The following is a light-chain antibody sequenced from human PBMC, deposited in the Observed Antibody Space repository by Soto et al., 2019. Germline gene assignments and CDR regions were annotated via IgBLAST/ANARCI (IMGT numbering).Light chain of an antibody. CDR3: ASWDDSLNGPL. CDR1: SSNIGNNA. Sequence: QPVLTQPPSVSAAPRQRVTISCSGSSSNIGNNAVNWYQHFPGKAPKLLIHFDDRVASGVSDRFSGSKSGTSASLAISGVQSEDEADYYCASWDDSLNGPLFGGGTKVTVL. CDR2: FDD. J-gene: IGLJ3*02. V-gene: IGLV1-36*01.